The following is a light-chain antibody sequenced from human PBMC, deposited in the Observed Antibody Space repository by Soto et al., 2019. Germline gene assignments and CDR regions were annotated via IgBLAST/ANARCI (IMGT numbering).Light chain of an antibody. V-gene: IGLV2-14*01. CDR2: EVS. CDR1: SSDVGGYNY. CDR3: SSYTSSSTWV. J-gene: IGLJ3*02. Sequence: QSALTQPASVSGSPGQSITISCTGTSSDVGGYNYVSWYQQHPGKAPKLMIYEVSNRPSGVSNRFSGSKSANTASLTISGLQAEDEADYYCSSYTSSSTWVFGGGTKPTVL.